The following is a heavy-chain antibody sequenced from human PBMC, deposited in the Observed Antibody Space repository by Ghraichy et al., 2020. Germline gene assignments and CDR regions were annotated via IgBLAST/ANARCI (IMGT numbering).Heavy chain of an antibody. CDR2: IYYSGST. D-gene: IGHD1-26*01. J-gene: IGHJ4*02. Sequence: SETLSLTCTVSGGSISSSSYYWCWIRQPPGKGLEWIGSIYYSGSTYYNPSLKSRVTISVDTSKNQFSLKLSSVTAADTAVYYCARSLDLVGATTSYFDYWGQGTLVTVSS. CDR3: ARSLDLVGATTSYFDY. V-gene: IGHV4-39*01. CDR1: GGSISSSSYY.